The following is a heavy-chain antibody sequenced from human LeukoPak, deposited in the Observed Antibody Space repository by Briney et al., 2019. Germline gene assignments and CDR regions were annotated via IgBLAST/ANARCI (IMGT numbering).Heavy chain of an antibody. J-gene: IGHJ4*02. V-gene: IGHV3-30*02. CDR2: IRYDGSNK. D-gene: IGHD3-22*01. CDR1: GFTFSSYG. CDR3: AKDLGSSGYYPGY. Sequence: GGSLRLSCAASGFTFSSYGMHWVRQAPGKGLEWVAFIRYDGSNKYHADSVKGRFTISRDNSKNTLYLQMNSLRAEDTAVYYCAKDLGSSGYYPGYWGQGTLVTVSS.